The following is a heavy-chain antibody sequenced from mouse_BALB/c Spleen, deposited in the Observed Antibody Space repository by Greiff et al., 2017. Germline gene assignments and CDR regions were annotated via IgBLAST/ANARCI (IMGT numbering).Heavy chain of an antibody. CDR1: GYAFTNYW. J-gene: IGHJ2*01. CDR3: ARDGKGDY. V-gene: IGHV1-63*01. Sequence: QVQLKQSGAELVRPGTSVKISCKASGYAFTNYWLGWVKQRPGHGLEWIGDIYPGSGNTYYNEKFKGKATLTADKSSSTAYMQLSSLTSEDSAVYFCARDGKGDYWGQGTTLTVSS. CDR2: IYPGSGNT. D-gene: IGHD1-1*01.